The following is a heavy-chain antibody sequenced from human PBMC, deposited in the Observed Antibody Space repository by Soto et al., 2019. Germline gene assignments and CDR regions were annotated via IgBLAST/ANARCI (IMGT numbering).Heavy chain of an antibody. D-gene: IGHD5-12*01. CDR3: RGDRSYDTTYYYYGMDV. CDR1: GGSFSGYY. CDR2: INHSGST. Sequence: SETLSLTCAVYGGSFSGYYWSWIRQPPGKGLGWIGEINHSGSTNYNPSLKSRVTISVDTSKNQFSLKLSSVTAADTAVYYCRGDRSYDTTYYYYGMDVWGQGTTVTVSS. V-gene: IGHV4-34*01. J-gene: IGHJ6*02.